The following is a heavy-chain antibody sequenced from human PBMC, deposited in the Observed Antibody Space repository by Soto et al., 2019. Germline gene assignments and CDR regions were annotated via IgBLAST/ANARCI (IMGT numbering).Heavy chain of an antibody. Sequence: GGSLRLSCAASGFTFDDYAMHWVRQAPGKGLEWVSGISWNSGSIGYADSVKGRFTISRDNAKNSLYLQMNSLRAEDTALYYCAKAFYYYYYMDVWGKGTTVTVSS. CDR3: AKAFYYYYYMDV. CDR2: ISWNSGSI. J-gene: IGHJ6*03. CDR1: GFTFDDYA. V-gene: IGHV3-9*01.